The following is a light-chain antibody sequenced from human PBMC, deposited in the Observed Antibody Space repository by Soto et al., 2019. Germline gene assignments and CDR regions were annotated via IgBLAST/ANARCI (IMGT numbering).Light chain of an antibody. CDR3: QQYRNWPPWT. CDR2: RAS. V-gene: IGKV3-15*01. CDR1: QSLGGN. J-gene: IGKJ1*01. Sequence: EIVMTQSPATLAVSPGDTATLSCRASQSLGGNLAWYQQKPGQAPRLLIFRASSRATGVPARFSASGSGTEFTLTISGLQSEDFAVYYSQQYRNWPPWTFGPGTKVEIK.